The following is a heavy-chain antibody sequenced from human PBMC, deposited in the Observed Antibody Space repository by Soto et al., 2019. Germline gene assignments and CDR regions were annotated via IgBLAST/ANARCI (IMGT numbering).Heavy chain of an antibody. CDR2: INPNSGNT. D-gene: IGHD6-19*01. Sequence: QVQLVQSGAEVKKPGASVKVSCKASGYTFTSYDINWVRQATGQGLEWMGWINPNSGNTGYEQKFQGRVTMTRNTSISTAYMELSSLRSEDTAVYYCARGDSIWSSHGSGWELNYYYMDVWGKGTTATVSS. V-gene: IGHV1-8*01. CDR3: ARGDSIWSSHGSGWELNYYYMDV. J-gene: IGHJ6*03. CDR1: GYTFTSYD.